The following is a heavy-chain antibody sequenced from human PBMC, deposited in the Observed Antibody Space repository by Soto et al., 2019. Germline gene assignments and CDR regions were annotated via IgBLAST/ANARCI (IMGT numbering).Heavy chain of an antibody. V-gene: IGHV1-69*13. D-gene: IGHD6-6*01. CDR1: GGTFSSYA. CDR2: IIPIFGTA. CDR3: ARLKRAARSYYGMYF. J-gene: IGHJ6*02. Sequence: GASVKVSCKASGGTFSSYAISWVRQAPGQGLERMGGIIPIFGTANYAQKFQGRVTITADESTSTAYMELSSLRSEDTAVYYCARLKRAARSYYGMYFWGQGSTVTVSS.